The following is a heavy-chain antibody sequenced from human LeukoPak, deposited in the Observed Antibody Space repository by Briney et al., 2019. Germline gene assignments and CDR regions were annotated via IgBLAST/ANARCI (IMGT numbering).Heavy chain of an antibody. Sequence: TGGSLRLSCAASGFTFSSYWMHWVRQAPGKGLVWVSRINSDGSDTTYADSVKGRFTISRDNAKNTLYLQMNSLRAEDTAVYYCAKDYNSNNRDPILFDYWGQGTLVTVSS. CDR2: INSDGSDT. CDR1: GFTFSSYW. V-gene: IGHV3-74*01. CDR3: AKDYNSNNRDPILFDY. D-gene: IGHD2/OR15-2a*01. J-gene: IGHJ4*02.